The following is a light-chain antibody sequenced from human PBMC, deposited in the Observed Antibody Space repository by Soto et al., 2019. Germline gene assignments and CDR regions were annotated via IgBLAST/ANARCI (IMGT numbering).Light chain of an antibody. Sequence: QSALTQPASVSGSPGQSITISCTGTSSDVGSYNLVSWYQQHPGKAPKLVIYEGSKRPSGVSNRFSGSKSGNTASLTISGLQAEDEADYYCCSYAGSSTSYVFGTGTKLTV. V-gene: IGLV2-23*01. CDR2: EGS. CDR3: CSYAGSSTSYV. J-gene: IGLJ1*01. CDR1: SSDVGSYNL.